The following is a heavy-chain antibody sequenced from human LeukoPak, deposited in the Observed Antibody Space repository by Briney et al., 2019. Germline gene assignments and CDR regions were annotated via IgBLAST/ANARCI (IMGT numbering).Heavy chain of an antibody. CDR1: GYTFTDHY. CDR2: INPNSGGT. D-gene: IGHD5-18*01. CDR3: ASLEIQLPDAFDI. V-gene: IGHV1-2*02. Sequence: GASVKVSCKSSGYTFTDHYIHWVRQAPGQGLEWMAWINPNSGGTNYAQKFQGRVTMTRDTSISTAYMELSRLRSGDTAVYYCASLEIQLPDAFDIWGQGTMVTVSS. J-gene: IGHJ3*02.